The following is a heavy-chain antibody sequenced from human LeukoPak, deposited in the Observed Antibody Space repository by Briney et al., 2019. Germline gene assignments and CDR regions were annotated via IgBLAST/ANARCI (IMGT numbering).Heavy chain of an antibody. Sequence: ASVKVSCKASGCTFTTYAIHWVRQAPGQRLEWMGWINAADNTKYSQKFQGRVTFTRDTSASTAYMELSSLRSEDTAIYYCAHLLDYGDNRLDFWGQGTLVTVSS. CDR1: GCTFTTYA. V-gene: IGHV1-3*01. D-gene: IGHD4-17*01. CDR3: AHLLDYGDNRLDF. J-gene: IGHJ4*02. CDR2: INAADNT.